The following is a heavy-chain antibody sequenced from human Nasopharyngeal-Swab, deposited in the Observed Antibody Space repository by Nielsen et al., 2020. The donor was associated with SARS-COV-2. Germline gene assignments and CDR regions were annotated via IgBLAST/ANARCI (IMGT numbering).Heavy chain of an antibody. CDR2: IYYSGST. V-gene: IGHV4-39*01. Sequence: SETLSLTCTVSGGSISSSSYYWGWIRQPPGKGLEWIGNIYYSGSTYYNPSLKSRVTISVDTSKNQFSLKLSSVTAADTAVYYCARVLRHFSGTYFTSVSTYYFDYWGQGTLVTVSS. CDR3: ARVLRHFSGTYFTSVSTYYFDY. J-gene: IGHJ4*02. CDR1: GGSISSSSYY. D-gene: IGHD1-26*01.